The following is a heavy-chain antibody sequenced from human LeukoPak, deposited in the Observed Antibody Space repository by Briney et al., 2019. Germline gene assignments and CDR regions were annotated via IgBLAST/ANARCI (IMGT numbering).Heavy chain of an antibody. CDR2: ISGDGGST. CDR3: AKDIVRSGVTKYYYYYGMDV. CDR1: GFTFDDYA. V-gene: IGHV3-43*02. D-gene: IGHD3-10*01. J-gene: IGHJ6*02. Sequence: GGSLRLSCAASGFTFDDYAMHWVRQAPGKGLEWVSLISGDGGSTYYADSVKGRFTISRDNSKNSLYLQMSSLRTEDTALYYCAKDIVRSGVTKYYYYYGMDVWGQGTTVTVSS.